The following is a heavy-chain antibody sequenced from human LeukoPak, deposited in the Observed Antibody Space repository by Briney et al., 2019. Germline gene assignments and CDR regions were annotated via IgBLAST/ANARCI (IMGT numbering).Heavy chain of an antibody. D-gene: IGHD1-14*01. CDR1: GGSLDSSGW. J-gene: IGHJ3*02. CDR2: ISHTGST. V-gene: IGHV4-4*02. Sequence: SETLSLTCAISGGSLDSSGWWTWVRQPPGKGLEWVGEISHTGSTKFNPSLQSRVIISGDMSKNQFSLNLTSVTAADTAVYFCARLGVYNRSPRAFDIWGHGTMVTVSS. CDR3: ARLGVYNRSPRAFDI.